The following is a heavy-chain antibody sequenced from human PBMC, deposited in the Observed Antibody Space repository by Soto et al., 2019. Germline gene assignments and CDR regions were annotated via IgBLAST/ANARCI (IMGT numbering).Heavy chain of an antibody. CDR2: INPSGGST. Sequence: QVQLVQSGAEVKKPGASVKVSCKASGYTFTSYYMHWVRQAPGQGLEWMGIINPSGGSTSYAQKFQGRVTMTRDTSTSTVYMELSSLRSEDTAVYYCARSIAAAGTGGVPSFDYWGQGTLVTVSS. CDR1: GYTFTSYY. J-gene: IGHJ4*02. CDR3: ARSIAAAGTGGVPSFDY. D-gene: IGHD6-13*01. V-gene: IGHV1-46*01.